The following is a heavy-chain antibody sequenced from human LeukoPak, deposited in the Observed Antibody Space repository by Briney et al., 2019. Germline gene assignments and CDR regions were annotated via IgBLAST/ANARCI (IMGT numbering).Heavy chain of an antibody. Sequence: ASVKVSCKASGGTFSNDAISWVRQAPGQGLEWMGWISAYNGNTNYAQKLQGRVTMTTDTSTSTAYMELRSLRSDDTAVYYCARGSFSSGWSFDYWGQGTLVTVSS. CDR1: GGTFSNDA. V-gene: IGHV1-18*01. CDR3: ARGSFSSGWSFDY. J-gene: IGHJ4*02. D-gene: IGHD6-19*01. CDR2: ISAYNGNT.